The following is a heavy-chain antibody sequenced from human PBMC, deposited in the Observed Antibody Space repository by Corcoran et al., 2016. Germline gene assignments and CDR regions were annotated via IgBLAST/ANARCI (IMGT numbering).Heavy chain of an antibody. CDR1: GDSITSSSYY. CDR2: IYYSGSS. V-gene: IGHV4-39*07. J-gene: IGHJ5*02. Sequence: QLQLQESGPGLVRPSETLSLTCSVSGDSITSSSYYWGWIRQPPGRGLEWIGSIYYSGSSYYKQSLKSRVTMSVDTSKNQISLNLNSVTAADTAVYYCAAGSTSRGWFDPWGQGTLVTVSS. CDR3: AAGSTSRGWFDP. D-gene: IGHD3-10*01.